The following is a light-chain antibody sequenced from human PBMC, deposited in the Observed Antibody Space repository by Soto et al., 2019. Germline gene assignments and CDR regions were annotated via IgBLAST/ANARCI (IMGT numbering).Light chain of an antibody. CDR2: GAS. CDR3: QQYGSSPLT. Sequence: EIVLTQSPGTLSLSPGERATLSCRASQSVRSRYLAWYQQKPGQAPRLLIYGASSRATGIPDRFSGSGSETDFTLTISRLEPEDFAVYYCQQYGSSPLTFGGGTKVEIK. V-gene: IGKV3-20*01. J-gene: IGKJ4*01. CDR1: QSVRSRY.